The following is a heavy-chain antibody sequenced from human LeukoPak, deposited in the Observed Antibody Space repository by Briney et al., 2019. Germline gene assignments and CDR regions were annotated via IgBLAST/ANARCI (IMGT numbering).Heavy chain of an antibody. CDR1: GFTFSDYY. Sequence: GGSLRLSCAASGFTFSDYYMSWIRQAPGKGLEWVSYISSSGSTIYYADSVKGRSTISRDNAKNSLYLQMNSLRAEDTAVYYCARDPREYSYGSSSFTEYWGQGTLVTVSS. CDR2: ISSSGSTI. CDR3: ARDPREYSYGSSSFTEY. V-gene: IGHV3-11*01. D-gene: IGHD5-18*01. J-gene: IGHJ4*02.